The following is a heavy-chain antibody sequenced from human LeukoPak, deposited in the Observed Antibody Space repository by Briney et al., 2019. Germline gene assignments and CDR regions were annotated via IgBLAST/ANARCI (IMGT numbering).Heavy chain of an antibody. V-gene: IGHV4-59*01. CDR3: ARGTYYFDY. Sequence: SKTLSLTCTVSGGSISSYYWSWIRQPPGKGLEWIGYIYYSGSTNYNPSLKSRVTISVDTSKNQFSLKLSSVTAADTAVYYCARGTYYFDYWGQGTLVTVSS. D-gene: IGHD1-1*01. CDR1: GGSISSYY. J-gene: IGHJ4*02. CDR2: IYYSGST.